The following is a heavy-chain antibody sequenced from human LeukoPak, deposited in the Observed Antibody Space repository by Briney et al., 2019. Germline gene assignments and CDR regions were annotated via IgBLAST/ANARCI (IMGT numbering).Heavy chain of an antibody. CDR1: SGTFSSYA. CDR3: ARDNYSSGWYTPPGVH. Sequence: ASVKVSCKASSGTFSSYAISWVRQAPGQGLEWVGRILPILGIANYEQKFQGRVTITADKSTSTAYMELSSLRSEDTAVYYCARDNYSSGWYTPPGVHWGQGTPVTVTS. CDR2: ILPILGIA. D-gene: IGHD6-19*01. V-gene: IGHV1-69*04. J-gene: IGHJ4*02.